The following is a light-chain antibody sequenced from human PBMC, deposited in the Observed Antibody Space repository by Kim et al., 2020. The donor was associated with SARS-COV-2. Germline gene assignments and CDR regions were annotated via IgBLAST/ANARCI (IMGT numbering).Light chain of an antibody. J-gene: IGLJ3*02. CDR1: NIGSKS. Sequence: SYELTQPPSVSMAPGQTARITCGGTNIGSKSVHWYQQKPGQAPVLVIYYDTDRPSGVSERFAGSISGDTAILTISKVEVGDEADYHCQVWDSSSDHRVFGGGTKLTVL. CDR3: QVWDSSSDHRV. CDR2: YDT. V-gene: IGLV3-21*04.